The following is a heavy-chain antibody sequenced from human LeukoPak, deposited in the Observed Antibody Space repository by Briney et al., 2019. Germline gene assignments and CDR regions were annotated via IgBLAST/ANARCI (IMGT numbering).Heavy chain of an antibody. CDR2: ISPSGGST. CDR3: TRTYYYDSSCYYYGRDAFDI. CDR1: GYTFTTYY. D-gene: IGHD3-22*01. J-gene: IGHJ3*02. V-gene: IGHV1-46*01. Sequence: ASVKVSCKASGYTFTTYYIHWVRQAPGQGLEWMGIISPSGGSTSYAQKFQGRVTMTRDTSTSTVYMELSSLRSEDTAVYYCTRTYYYDSSCYYYGRDAFDIWGQGTMVTVSS.